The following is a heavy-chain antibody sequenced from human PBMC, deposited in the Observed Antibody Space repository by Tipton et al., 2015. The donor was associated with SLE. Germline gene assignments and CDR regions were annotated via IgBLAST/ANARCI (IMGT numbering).Heavy chain of an antibody. CDR2: IHISGST. D-gene: IGHD3-3*01. V-gene: IGHV4-61*02. J-gene: IGHJ6*02. CDR3: AKRNDFWSGYYGSYYGMDV. CDR1: GGPITSSNYY. Sequence: GLVKPSQTLSLTCSVSGGPITSSNYYWNWIRQPAGKGLQWIGRIHISGSTNYNPSLKSRVTISVDTSKNQFSLKLSSVTAADTAVYYCAKRNDFWSGYYGSYYGMDVWGQWTTVTASS.